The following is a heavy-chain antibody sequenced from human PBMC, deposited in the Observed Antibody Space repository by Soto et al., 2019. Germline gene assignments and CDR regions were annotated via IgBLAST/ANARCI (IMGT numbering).Heavy chain of an antibody. CDR3: ARGSCSGGSCDYFDY. V-gene: IGHV3-21*01. J-gene: IGHJ4*02. CDR1: GLTFSSYS. Sequence: PGGSLRLSCAASGLTFSSYSMNWVRQAPGKGLEWVSSISSSSSNIYDADLVKGRFTISRDNAKNSLYLHMNSLRAEDTAVYYCARGSCSGGSCDYFDYWGQGTLVTVSS. CDR2: ISSSSSNI. D-gene: IGHD2-15*01.